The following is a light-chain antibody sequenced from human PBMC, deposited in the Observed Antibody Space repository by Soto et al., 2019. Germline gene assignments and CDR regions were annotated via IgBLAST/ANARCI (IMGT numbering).Light chain of an antibody. Sequence: DIQMTQSPSTLSASVGDRVTITCRASQTISNWLAWYQQRPGKAPNLLIYKASSLESGVSSRFSGSGFGTEFTLTISSLQPDDFATYCCQHYNSYPYTFGQGTKLEIK. V-gene: IGKV1-5*03. CDR1: QTISNW. CDR2: KAS. J-gene: IGKJ2*01. CDR3: QHYNSYPYT.